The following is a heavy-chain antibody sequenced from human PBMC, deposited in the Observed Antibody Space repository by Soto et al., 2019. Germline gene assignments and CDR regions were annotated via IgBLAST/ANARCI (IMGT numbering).Heavy chain of an antibody. J-gene: IGHJ5*02. Sequence: PGGSLRLSCAASGFTFSSYAMSWVRQAPGKGLEWVSAISGSGGSTYYADSVKGRFTISRDNSKNTLYLQMNSLRAEDTAVYYCAKDSALRFLEWSRSPGWFDPWGQGTLVTVSS. CDR3: AKDSALRFLEWSRSPGWFDP. CDR1: GFTFSSYA. D-gene: IGHD3-3*01. CDR2: ISGSGGST. V-gene: IGHV3-23*01.